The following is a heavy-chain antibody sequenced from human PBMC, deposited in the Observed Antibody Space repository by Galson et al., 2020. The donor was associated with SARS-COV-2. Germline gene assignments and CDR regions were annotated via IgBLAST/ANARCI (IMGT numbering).Heavy chain of an antibody. CDR1: GFTFSSYW. CDR2: INSDGSST. Sequence: GESLKISCAASGFTFSSYWMHWVRQAPGKGLVWVSRINSDGSSTSYADSVKGRFTISRDNATNTLYLQMNSLRAEDTAVYYCARDPGDYESSGYYYLGFDYWGQGTLVTVSS. CDR3: ARDPGDYESSGYYYLGFDY. D-gene: IGHD3-22*01. V-gene: IGHV3-74*01. J-gene: IGHJ4*02.